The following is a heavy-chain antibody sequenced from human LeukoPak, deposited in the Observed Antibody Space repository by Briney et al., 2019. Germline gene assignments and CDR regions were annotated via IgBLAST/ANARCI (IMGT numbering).Heavy chain of an antibody. CDR2: ISWDGGRT. CDR3: AKEVSGGYSYGFPDH. J-gene: IGHJ4*02. D-gene: IGHD5-18*01. V-gene: IGHV3-43*01. Sequence: GGSLRLSCAASGFTFDDYTMHWVRQAPGKGLEWVSLISWDGGRTDYADSVKGRLTISRDNSKNSLYLQMNSLRIEDTALYYCAKEVSGGYSYGFPDHWGQGTLVTVSS. CDR1: GFTFDDYT.